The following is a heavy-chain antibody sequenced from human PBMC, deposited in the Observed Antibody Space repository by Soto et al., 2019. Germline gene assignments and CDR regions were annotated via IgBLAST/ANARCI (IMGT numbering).Heavy chain of an antibody. CDR2: ISPIFGTA. V-gene: IGHV1-69*01. J-gene: IGHJ6*02. CDR1: GGTFSSYA. D-gene: IGHD1-26*01. Sequence: QVQLVQSGAEVKKPGSSVKVSCKASGGTFSSYAISWVRQAPGQGLEWMGGISPIFGTANYAQKFQGRVTITADEPTSTAYMELSSLRSEDTAVYYCARVRSYSGSYYSYYYYYGMDVWGQGTTVTVSS. CDR3: ARVRSYSGSYYSYYYYYGMDV.